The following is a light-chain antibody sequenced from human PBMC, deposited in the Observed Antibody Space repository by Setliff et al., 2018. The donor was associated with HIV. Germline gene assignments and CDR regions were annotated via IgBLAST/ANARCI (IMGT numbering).Light chain of an antibody. CDR1: SSHFGGDS. CDR3: GAWDDTLNIYV. J-gene: IGLJ1*01. CDR2: VND. Sequence: QSALTQPPSVSAAPGQKVTVSCSANSSHFGGDSISWYQQFPGRAPRVFIDVNDQRPSGIPDRFSASKSATSATLIITGLQRGDEADYYCGAWDDTLNIYVFGTGTKVTVL. V-gene: IGLV1-51*01.